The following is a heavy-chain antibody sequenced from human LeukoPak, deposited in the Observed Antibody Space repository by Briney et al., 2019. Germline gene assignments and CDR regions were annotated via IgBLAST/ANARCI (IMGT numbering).Heavy chain of an antibody. Sequence: GGPLRLSCAASGITFSRHAMAWVRQAAGKGLEWVSTISGTVIAYYADSVKGRFTISRDNSKNTLYLHMNSLRADDTAIYYCAKGDIAGGISWYFDLWGRGTLVTASS. CDR3: AKGDIAGGISWYFDL. J-gene: IGHJ2*01. CDR1: GITFSRHA. D-gene: IGHD1-26*01. V-gene: IGHV3-23*01. CDR2: ISGTVIA.